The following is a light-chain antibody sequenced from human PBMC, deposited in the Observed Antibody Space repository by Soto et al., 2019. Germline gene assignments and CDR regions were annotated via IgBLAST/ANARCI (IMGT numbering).Light chain of an antibody. CDR3: QQYNSYSRT. CDR1: QSISSW. V-gene: IGKV1-5*03. J-gene: IGKJ1*01. CDR2: KAS. Sequence: DIQMTQSPSTLSASVGDRVTITCRASQSISSWLAWYQQKPGKAPKLLIYKASSLESGVPSRFSGSGSGTEFTLTISSLQPDDFAPYFCQQYNSYSRTFGPGTKVEIK.